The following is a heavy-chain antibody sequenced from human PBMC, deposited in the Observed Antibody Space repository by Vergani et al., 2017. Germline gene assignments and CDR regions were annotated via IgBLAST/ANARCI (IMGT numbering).Heavy chain of an antibody. CDR2: ISGDGGSS. D-gene: IGHD1-26*01. V-gene: IGHV3-43*02. CDR1: GFTFDDYA. Sequence: EVQLVESGGGVVQPGGSLRLSCAASGFTFDDYAMHWVRQAPGKGLELVSLISGDGGSSYYADSVKGRFTISRDNSKNSLYLQMNSLRTEDTALYYCAKGRAAGDYYYYGMDVWGQGTTVTVSS. J-gene: IGHJ6*02. CDR3: AKGRAAGDYYYYGMDV.